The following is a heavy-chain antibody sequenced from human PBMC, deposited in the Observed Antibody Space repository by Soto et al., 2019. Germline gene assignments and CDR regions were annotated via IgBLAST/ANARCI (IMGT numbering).Heavy chain of an antibody. D-gene: IGHD6-6*01. Sequence: EVQLVESGGVLVKPGGSLRLSCAASGFTFSNAWMNWVRQAPWKGLECVGRIKSKTDGGTTDYSAPVKGRFTMSRDDSNNTLYLQMNSLKTEETAVYYLTTGPPLYSSSSCPTSALDIWGQGTMVNVSS. CDR3: TTGPPLYSSSSCPTSALDI. CDR2: IKSKTDGGTT. J-gene: IGHJ3*02. V-gene: IGHV3-15*07. CDR1: GFTFSNAW.